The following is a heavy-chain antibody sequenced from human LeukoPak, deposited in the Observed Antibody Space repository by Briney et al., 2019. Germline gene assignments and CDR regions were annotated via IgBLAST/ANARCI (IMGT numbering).Heavy chain of an antibody. CDR1: GGSISSSSYY. V-gene: IGHV4-39*07. J-gene: IGHJ4*02. Sequence: SETLSLTCTVSGGSISSSSYYWGWIRQPPGKGLEWIGSIYYSGSTYYNPSLKSRVTISVDTSKNQFSLKLSSVTAADTAVYYCARGRIVGALQYYFDYWGQGTLVTVSS. CDR3: ARGRIVGALQYYFDY. D-gene: IGHD1-26*01. CDR2: IYYSGST.